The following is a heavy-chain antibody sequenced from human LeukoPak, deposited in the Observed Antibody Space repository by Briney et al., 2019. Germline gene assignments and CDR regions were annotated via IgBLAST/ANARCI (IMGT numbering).Heavy chain of an antibody. D-gene: IGHD5-12*01. CDR2: IYYSGST. V-gene: IGHV4-39*02. J-gene: IGHJ4*02. CDR3: ARDPGGYDSAVTDY. Sequence: TSETLSLTCTVSGGSISSSSYYWGWIRQPPGKGLEWIGSIYYSGSTYYNPSLKSRVTISVDTSKNQFSLKLSSVTAADTAVYYCARDPGGYDSAVTDYWGQGTLVTVSS. CDR1: GGSISSSSYY.